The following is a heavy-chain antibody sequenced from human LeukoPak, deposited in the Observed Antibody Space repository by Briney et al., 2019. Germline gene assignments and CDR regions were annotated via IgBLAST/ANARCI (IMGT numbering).Heavy chain of an antibody. Sequence: GGSLRLSCAASGFTFSKAWVSWVRQAPGKGLEGVGRIKSKTDGGTTDYAAPVKGRFTISRDDSKNTLYLQLNSLKTEDTAVYYCTTGDTAAAGDYWGQGTLVTVSS. CDR3: TTGDTAAAGDY. CDR2: IKSKTDGGTT. CDR1: GFTFSKAW. D-gene: IGHD6-25*01. V-gene: IGHV3-15*01. J-gene: IGHJ4*02.